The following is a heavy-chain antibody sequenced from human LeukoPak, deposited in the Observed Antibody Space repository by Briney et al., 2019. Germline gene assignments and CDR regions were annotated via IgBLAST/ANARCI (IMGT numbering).Heavy chain of an antibody. D-gene: IGHD3-10*01. V-gene: IGHV3-23*01. J-gene: IGHJ3*02. CDR2: ISGSGGST. CDR3: AKDWTPLLWFGEPSRGIDAFDI. CDR1: GFTFSSYS. Sequence: PGGSLRLSCAASGFTFSSYSMNWVRQAPGKGLEWVSAISGSGGSTYYADSVKGRFTISRDNSKNTLYLQMNSLRAEDTAVYYCAKDWTPLLWFGEPSRGIDAFDIWGQGTMVTVSS.